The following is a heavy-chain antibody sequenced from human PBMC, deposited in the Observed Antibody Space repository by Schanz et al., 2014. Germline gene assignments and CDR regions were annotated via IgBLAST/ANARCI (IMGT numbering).Heavy chain of an antibody. CDR1: GYTFTSYS. J-gene: IGHJ4*02. CDR3: ARDRLECGAECYSVEVFEI. Sequence: QVQLVQSGAEVKKPGASVKVSCKASGYTFTSYSMHWVRQAPGQGLEWMGIINPIGGSTTYAQKFRGAVTLTTDTSTDTAYLELTSLRSEDTAVYYCARDRLECGAECYSVEVFEIWGQGTLVIVSS. V-gene: IGHV1-46*01. D-gene: IGHD2-21*01. CDR2: INPIGGST.